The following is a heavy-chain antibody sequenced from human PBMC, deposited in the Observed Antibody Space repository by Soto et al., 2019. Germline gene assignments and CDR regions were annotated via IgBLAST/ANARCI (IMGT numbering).Heavy chain of an antibody. CDR3: ARGGSGWLIDY. V-gene: IGHV3-30-3*01. J-gene: IGHJ4*02. CDR2: ISYDGSNK. CDR1: GFTFSSYA. Sequence: QVQLVESGGGVVQPGRSLRLSCAASGFTFSSYAMHWVRQAPGKGLEWVAVISYDGSNKYYADSVKGRFTISRDNSKNTLYLQMSSLRAEDTAVYYCARGGSGWLIDYWGQGTLVTVSS. D-gene: IGHD6-19*01.